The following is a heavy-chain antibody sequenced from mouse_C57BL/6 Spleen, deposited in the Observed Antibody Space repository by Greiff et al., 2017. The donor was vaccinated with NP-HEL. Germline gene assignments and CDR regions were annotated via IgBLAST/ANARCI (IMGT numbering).Heavy chain of an antibody. CDR3: ARNYGSSGDFDY. CDR1: GYTFTSYW. CDR2: IDPSDSYT. Sequence: VKLMESGAELVMPGASVKLSCKASGYTFTSYWMHWVKQRPGQGLEWIGEIDPSDSYTNYNQKFKCKSTLTVDKSSSTAYMQLSSLTSEDSAVYYCARNYGSSGDFDYWGQGTTLTVSS. V-gene: IGHV1-69*01. J-gene: IGHJ2*01. D-gene: IGHD1-1*01.